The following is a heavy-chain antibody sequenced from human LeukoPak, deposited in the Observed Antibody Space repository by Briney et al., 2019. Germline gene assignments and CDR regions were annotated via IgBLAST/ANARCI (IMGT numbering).Heavy chain of an antibody. CDR1: GFTFGVYA. CDR2: IRGKAYGGTT. D-gene: IGHD5-18*01. V-gene: IGHV3-49*04. Sequence: PGGSLRLSCTASGFTFGVYAMSWVRQAPGKGREWVGLIRGKAYGGTTEYAASVKGRFTISRDDSKSIAYLQMNSLKTEDTAVYYCTRDPGGYSYGYGGGYFDYWGQGTLVTVSS. CDR3: TRDPGGYSYGYGGGYFDY. J-gene: IGHJ4*02.